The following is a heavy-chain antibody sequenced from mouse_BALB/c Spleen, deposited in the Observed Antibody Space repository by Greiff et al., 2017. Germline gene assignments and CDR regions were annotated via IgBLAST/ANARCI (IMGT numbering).Heavy chain of an antibody. D-gene: IGHD2-4*01. CDR3: ARRDYQYYYAMDY. J-gene: IGHJ4*01. CDR2: ISSGGSYT. CDR1: GFTFSSYA. Sequence: EVKLMESGGGLVKPGGSLKLSCAASGFTFSSYAMSWVRQTPEKRLEWVATISSGGSYTYYPDSVKGRFTISRDNAKNTLYLQMSSLRSEDTAMYYCARRDYQYYYAMDYWGQGTSVTVSS. V-gene: IGHV5-9-3*01.